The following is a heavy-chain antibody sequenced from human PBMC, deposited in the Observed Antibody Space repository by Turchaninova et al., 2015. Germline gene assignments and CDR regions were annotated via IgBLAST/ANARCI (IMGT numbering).Heavy chain of an antibody. V-gene: IGHV2-26*01. J-gene: IGHJ4*02. D-gene: IGHD5-24*01. Sequence: QVTLKESGPVLVKPTETLTLTCTVSGFSLSNARMGVSWVRQPPGKALEWLAHIFPKDQKAYSTALKIRLSISKDTSRGQXXLTXTXMDPVDTXXXYCARVNKDXYNYXXWGQGTPVTXSS. CDR2: IFPKDQK. CDR3: ARVNKDXYNYXX. CDR1: GFSLSNARMG.